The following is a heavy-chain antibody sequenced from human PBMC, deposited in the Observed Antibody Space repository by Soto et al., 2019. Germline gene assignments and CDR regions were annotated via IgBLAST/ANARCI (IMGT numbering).Heavy chain of an antibody. CDR3: STDEWE. Sequence: EVQLVESGGGLVKPGGSLRLSCAASGFSFSNGWMSWVRQAPGKGLEWVGRIKSKIDGGTTDYAAHVKGRFTISRDDSKNTLYLQMHSLQTEDTAVYYCSTDEWEWGHGTLVTVSS. CDR1: GFSFSNGW. V-gene: IGHV3-15*05. D-gene: IGHD1-26*01. CDR2: IKSKIDGGTT. J-gene: IGHJ4*01.